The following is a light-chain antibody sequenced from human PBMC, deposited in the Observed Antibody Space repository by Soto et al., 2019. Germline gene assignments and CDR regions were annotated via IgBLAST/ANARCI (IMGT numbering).Light chain of an antibody. CDR2: KAS. CDR1: ETIYSF. CDR3: QQYRTYPIT. J-gene: IGKJ5*01. Sequence: DIQMTQSPYTLSASVGDRVTIAFRASETIYSFLAWYQQKPGKAPNLLMYKASTLESGVPSRFTGSGSGTEFTLTISSLQPDDFATYYCQQYRTYPITFGQGTRLEIK. V-gene: IGKV1-5*03.